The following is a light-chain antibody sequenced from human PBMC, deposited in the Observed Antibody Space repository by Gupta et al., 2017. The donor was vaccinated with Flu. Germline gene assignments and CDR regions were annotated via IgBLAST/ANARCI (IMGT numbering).Light chain of an antibody. CDR2: GVT. J-gene: IGLJ2*01. V-gene: IGLV2-14*01. CDR3: SSCISSSNLV. Sequence: SALTQPASVSGSPVPSITISCTGTSSDIGSYNYVSWYQQHPGQAPKLLIYGVTNRPSGVANRFSASKSGDTASLTXSXLQAEDXADYYCSSCISSSNLVFGGGTKLTVL. CDR1: SSDIGSYNY.